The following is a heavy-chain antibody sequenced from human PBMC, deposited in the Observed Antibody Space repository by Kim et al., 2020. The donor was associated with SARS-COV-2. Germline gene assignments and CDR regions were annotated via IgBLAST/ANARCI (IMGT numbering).Heavy chain of an antibody. J-gene: IGHJ4*02. CDR3: AADHSAAGTVY. V-gene: IGHV1-58*01. D-gene: IGHD6-13*01. Sequence: TNYAQKFQERVTITRDMSTSTAYMELSSLRSEDTAVYYCAADHSAAGTVYWGQGTLVTVSS. CDR2: T.